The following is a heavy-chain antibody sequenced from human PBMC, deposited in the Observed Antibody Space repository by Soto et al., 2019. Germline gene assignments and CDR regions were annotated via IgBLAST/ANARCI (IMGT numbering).Heavy chain of an antibody. Sequence: SETLSLTCTVSGGSISSSSYYWGWIRQPPGKGLEWIGSIYYSGSTYYNPSLKSRVTISVDTSKNQFSLKLSSVTAADTAVYYCARRLSGRDDILTGYYHEIDYWGQGTLVTVSS. CDR2: IYYSGST. D-gene: IGHD3-9*01. V-gene: IGHV4-39*01. CDR3: ARRLSGRDDILTGYYHEIDY. J-gene: IGHJ4*02. CDR1: GGSISSSSYY.